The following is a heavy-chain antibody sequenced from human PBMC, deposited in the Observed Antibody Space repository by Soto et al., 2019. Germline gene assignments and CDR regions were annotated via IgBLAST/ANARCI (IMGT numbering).Heavy chain of an antibody. J-gene: IGHJ3*01. D-gene: IGHD6-19*01. V-gene: IGHV3-30*03. CDR1: GFTFASYG. CDR3: TVAGNDDQGVFDL. Sequence: GGSLRLSCAASGFTFASYGIHWVRQGPGKGLEWVAFISYRGSNKYYADSVQGRFTISRDNSKNTLSLQMNSLRVEDTAVYYCTVAGNDDQGVFDLWGQGTMVTVSS. CDR2: ISYRGSNK.